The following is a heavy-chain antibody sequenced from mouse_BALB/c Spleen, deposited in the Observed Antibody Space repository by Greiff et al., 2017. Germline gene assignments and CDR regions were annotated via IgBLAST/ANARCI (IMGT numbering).Heavy chain of an antibody. CDR1: GYSFTSYW. CDR3: TREWLRQGAWFAY. CDR2: IYPGNSDT. D-gene: IGHD2-2*01. Sequence: EVKLQQSGTVLARPGASVKMSCKASGYSFTSYWMHWVKQRPGQGLEWIGAIYPGNSDTSYNQKFKGKAKLTAVTSASTAYMELSSLTNEDSAVYDSTREWLRQGAWFAYWGQGTLVTVAA. V-gene: IGHV1-5*01. J-gene: IGHJ3*01.